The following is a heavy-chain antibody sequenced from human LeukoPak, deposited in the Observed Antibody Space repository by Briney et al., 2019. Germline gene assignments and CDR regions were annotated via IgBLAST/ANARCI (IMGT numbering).Heavy chain of an antibody. CDR1: GFTFSSYS. CDR2: ISSSSSYI. Sequence: GGSLRLSCAASGFTFSSYSMNWVRQAPGKGLEWVSSISSSSSYIYYADSVKGRFTISRDNAKNSLYLQMNSLRAEDTAVYYCAKDPDYGGNSAHYWGQGTLVTVSS. D-gene: IGHD4-17*01. V-gene: IGHV3-21*04. J-gene: IGHJ4*02. CDR3: AKDPDYGGNSAHY.